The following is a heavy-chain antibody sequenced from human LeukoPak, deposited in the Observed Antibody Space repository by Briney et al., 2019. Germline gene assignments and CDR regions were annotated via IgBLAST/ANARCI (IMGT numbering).Heavy chain of an antibody. D-gene: IGHD2-2*01. Sequence: ASVTVSCKASGYTFTSYAMHWVRQAPGQRLEGMGWINAGNGNTKYSQKFQGRVTITRDTSASTAYMELSRLRSEDTAVYYCARMPYCSSTSCYLDYYGMDVWGKGTTVTVSS. J-gene: IGHJ6*04. CDR3: ARMPYCSSTSCYLDYYGMDV. V-gene: IGHV1-3*01. CDR1: GYTFTSYA. CDR2: INAGNGNT.